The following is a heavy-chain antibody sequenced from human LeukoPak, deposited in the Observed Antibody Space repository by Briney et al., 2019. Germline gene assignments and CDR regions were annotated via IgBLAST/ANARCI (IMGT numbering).Heavy chain of an antibody. CDR2: IYPADSDT. D-gene: IGHD3-10*01. CDR3: ARHRRRSIIGTASSRGFDS. J-gene: IGHJ4*02. V-gene: IGHV5-51*01. Sequence: GESLKISCRGSGYSFTTYWIGWVRQMPGKGLEWMGIIYPADSDTTYSPSFQGQVTISADKSISTAYLQWSSLKASDTAMYYCARHRRRSIIGTASSRGFDSWGQGTLVTVSP. CDR1: GYSFTTYW.